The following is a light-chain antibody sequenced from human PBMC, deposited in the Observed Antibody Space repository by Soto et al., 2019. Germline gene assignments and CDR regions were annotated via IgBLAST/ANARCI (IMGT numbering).Light chain of an antibody. V-gene: IGKV3-11*01. CDR3: QQRSNWPRIT. Sequence: EVVLTQSPATLSLSPGEKATLSCRASQSVTHYLAWYQHKPGQAPRLLIYDASSRATGIPARFSGSGSGTDFTLTISSLEPEDFAVYYCQQRSNWPRITFGQGTRLEIK. J-gene: IGKJ5*01. CDR2: DAS. CDR1: QSVTHY.